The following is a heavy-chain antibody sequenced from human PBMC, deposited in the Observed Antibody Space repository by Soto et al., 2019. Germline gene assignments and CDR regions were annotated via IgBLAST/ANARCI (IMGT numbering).Heavy chain of an antibody. V-gene: IGHV4-59*08. J-gene: IGHJ6*02. CDR3: ARHGTMVRGVITPYYYYGMDV. CDR1: GGSISSYY. D-gene: IGHD3-10*01. CDR2: IYYSGST. Sequence: SETLSLTCTVSGGSISSYYWSWIRQPPGKGLEWIGYIYYSGSTNYNPSLKSRVTISVDTSKNQFSLKLSSVTAADTAVYYCARHGTMVRGVITPYYYYGMDVWGQGTTVTVSS.